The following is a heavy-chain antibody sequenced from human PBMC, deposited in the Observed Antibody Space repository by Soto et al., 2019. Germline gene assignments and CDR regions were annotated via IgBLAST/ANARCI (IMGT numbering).Heavy chain of an antibody. Sequence: ASVKVSCKASGGTFSSYAISWVRQAPGQGLEWMGGIIPIFGTANYAQKFQGRVTITADESTSTAYMELSSLRSEDTAVYYRARGRPRGQLAVYFDYWGQGTLVTVSS. V-gene: IGHV1-69*13. CDR1: GGTFSSYA. CDR2: IIPIFGTA. D-gene: IGHD6-6*01. J-gene: IGHJ4*02. CDR3: ARGRPRGQLAVYFDY.